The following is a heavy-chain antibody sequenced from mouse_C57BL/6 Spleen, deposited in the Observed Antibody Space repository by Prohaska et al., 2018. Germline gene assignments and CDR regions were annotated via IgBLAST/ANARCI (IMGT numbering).Heavy chain of an antibody. V-gene: IGHV1-26*01. Sequence: EVQLQQSGPELVKPGASVKISCKASGYTFTDYYMNWVKQSHGKSLEWIGDINPNNGGTSYNQKFKGKATLTVDKSSSTAYMELRSLTSEDSAVYYCALLLFSYAMDYWGQGTSVTVSS. D-gene: IGHD2-1*01. J-gene: IGHJ4*01. CDR2: INPNNGGT. CDR3: ALLLFSYAMDY. CDR1: GYTFTDYY.